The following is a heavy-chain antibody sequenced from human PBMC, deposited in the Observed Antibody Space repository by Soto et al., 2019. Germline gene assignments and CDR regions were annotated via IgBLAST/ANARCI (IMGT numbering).Heavy chain of an antibody. D-gene: IGHD5-18*01. J-gene: IGHJ4*02. V-gene: IGHV3-23*01. CDR3: AKDYSYGSIGYYFDY. CDR1: GFTFSSYA. CDR2: ISGSGGST. Sequence: GGSLRLSCAASGFTFSSYAMSWVRQAPGKGLEWVSAISGSGGSTYYADSVKGRFTISRDNSKNTLYLQMNSLRAEDTAVYYCAKDYSYGSIGYYFDYWGQGTLVTVSS.